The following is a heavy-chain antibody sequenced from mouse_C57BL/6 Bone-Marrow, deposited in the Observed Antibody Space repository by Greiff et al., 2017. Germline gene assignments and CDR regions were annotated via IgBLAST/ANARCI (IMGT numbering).Heavy chain of an antibody. CDR3: ARRAQAYYAMDY. D-gene: IGHD3-2*02. Sequence: DVQLVESGGDLVKPGGSLKLSCAASGFTFSSYGMSWVRQTPDKRLEWVATISSGGSYTYYPDCVKGRFTISIDNANNTLYLQKSSLKPENTAMYYCARRAQAYYAMDYWGQGTSVTVSS. CDR1: GFTFSSYG. J-gene: IGHJ4*01. V-gene: IGHV5-6*02. CDR2: ISSGGSYT.